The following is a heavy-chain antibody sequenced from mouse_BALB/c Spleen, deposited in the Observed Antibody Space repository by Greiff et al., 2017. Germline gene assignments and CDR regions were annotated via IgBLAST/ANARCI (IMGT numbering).Heavy chain of an antibody. V-gene: IGHV5-6-3*01. J-gene: IGHJ4*01. CDR2: INSNGGST. CDR1: GFTFSSYG. Sequence: EVMLVESGGGLVQPGGSLKLSCAASGFTFSSYGMSWVRQTPDKRLELVATINSNGGSTYYPDSVKGRFTISRDNAKNTLYLQMSSLKSEDTAMYYCARDRSYAMDYWGQGTSVTVSA. CDR3: ARDRSYAMDY. D-gene: IGHD2-14*01.